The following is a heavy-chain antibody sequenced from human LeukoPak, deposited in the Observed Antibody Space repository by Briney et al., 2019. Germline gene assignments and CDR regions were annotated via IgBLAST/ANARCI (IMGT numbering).Heavy chain of an antibody. V-gene: IGHV4-34*01. CDR3: ARGEAVLHS. CDR1: GGSLSDYY. Sequence: SETLSLTCAVHGGSLSDYYWNWIRQTPGKGLEWIGEINQSGSTNYNPSLKSRVTISMDTSKLQFSLKLSSVTAADTAVYYCARGEAVLHSWGQGTLVTVSS. J-gene: IGHJ4*02. CDR2: INQSGST. D-gene: IGHD3-10*02.